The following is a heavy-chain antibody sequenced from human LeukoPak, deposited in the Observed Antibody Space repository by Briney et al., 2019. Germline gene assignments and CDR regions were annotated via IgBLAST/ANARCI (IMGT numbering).Heavy chain of an antibody. CDR1: GFIFSSYA. CDR2: ISYDGSNK. V-gene: IGHV3-30*04. Sequence: GGSLRLSCAASGFIFSSYAMHWVRQAPGKGLEWVAVISYDGSNKYYADSVKGRFTISRDNSKNTLYLQMNSLRSEDTAVYYCARGEPEPNCSSTSCSPTHYYGMDVWGQGTTVTVSS. J-gene: IGHJ6*02. CDR3: ARGEPEPNCSSTSCSPTHYYGMDV. D-gene: IGHD2-2*01.